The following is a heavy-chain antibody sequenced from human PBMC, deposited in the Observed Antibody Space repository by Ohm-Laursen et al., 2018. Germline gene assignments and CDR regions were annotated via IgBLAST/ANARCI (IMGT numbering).Heavy chain of an antibody. J-gene: IGHJ5*02. CDR3: ARHPDYRSDRWFDP. CDR2: IYYSGST. CDR1: GGSISSGGYY. D-gene: IGHD6-25*01. V-gene: IGHV4-31*03. Sequence: TPSLTCTVSGGSISSGGYYWSWIRQHPGKGLEWIGYIYYSGSTYYNPSLKSRVTISVDTSKNQFFLKLSSVTAADTAVYYCARHPDYRSDRWFDPWGQGTLVSVSS.